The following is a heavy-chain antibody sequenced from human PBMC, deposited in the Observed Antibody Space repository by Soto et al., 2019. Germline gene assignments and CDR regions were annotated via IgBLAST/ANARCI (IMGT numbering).Heavy chain of an antibody. V-gene: IGHV4-38-2*01. Sequence: SETLSLTCAVSGYSISSGYYWGWIRQPPGKGLEWIGSIYHSGSTYYNPSLKSRVTISVDTSKNQFSLKLSSVTAADTAVYYCARVQSHGSNYDYYYYYGMDVWGQGTTVTVSS. D-gene: IGHD4-4*01. CDR3: ARVQSHGSNYDYYYYYGMDV. CDR2: IYHSGST. J-gene: IGHJ6*02. CDR1: GYSISSGYY.